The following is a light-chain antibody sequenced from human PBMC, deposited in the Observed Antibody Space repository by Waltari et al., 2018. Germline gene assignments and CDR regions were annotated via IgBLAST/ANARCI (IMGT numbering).Light chain of an antibody. CDR2: EVS. CDR3: IAYAGSNNLGYV. V-gene: IGLV2-8*01. J-gene: IGLJ1*01. Sequence: QSALTQPPPASGPPGQSVTIPGTGASPDVGSNNHVSWYQQHPGKAPKVMIYEVSERPSGVPDRFSGSKSGNTASLTVPGLQAEDEADYYCIAYAGSNNLGYVFGTGTKVTVL. CDR1: SPDVGSNNH.